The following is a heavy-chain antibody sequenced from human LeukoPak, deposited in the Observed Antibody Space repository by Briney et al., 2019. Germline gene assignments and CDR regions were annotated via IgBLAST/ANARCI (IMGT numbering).Heavy chain of an antibody. D-gene: IGHD6-19*01. CDR3: ARVYSSGWYRGLDY. J-gene: IGHJ4*02. Sequence: GGSLRLSCAASGFTVSSNYMSWVRQAPGKGLEWVSVIYSGGSTYYADSVKGRFTISRDNSKNTLYLQMNSLRAEDTAVYYCARVYSSGWYRGLDYWGQGTLVTVSS. V-gene: IGHV3-53*01. CDR2: IYSGGST. CDR1: GFTVSSNY.